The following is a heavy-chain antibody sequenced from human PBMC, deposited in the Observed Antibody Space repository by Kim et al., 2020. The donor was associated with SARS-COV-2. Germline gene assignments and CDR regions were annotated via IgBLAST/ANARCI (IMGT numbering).Heavy chain of an antibody. V-gene: IGHV3-21*01. D-gene: IGHD1-26*01. J-gene: IGHJ4*02. Sequence: ADTVKGSFPISRDNAKNSLYLQMNSLRAEDTAVYYCARAYSGSYRYFDYWGQGTLVTVSS. CDR3: ARAYSGSYRYFDY.